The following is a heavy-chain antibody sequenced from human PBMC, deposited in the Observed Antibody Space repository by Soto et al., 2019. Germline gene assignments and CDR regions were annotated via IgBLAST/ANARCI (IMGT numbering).Heavy chain of an antibody. Sequence: QVQLVESGGGVVQPGRSLSLSCAASGFTFSSYGMHWVRQAPGKGLEWVAIISYDGSNTYYADSVKGRFTISRDNSKNTLYLQMNSLRAEDTSVYYCAKEGGLSGSYYISSSYYFDYWGQGTLVTVSS. CDR1: GFTFSSYG. J-gene: IGHJ4*02. CDR3: AKEGGLSGSYYISSSYYFDY. CDR2: ISYDGSNT. V-gene: IGHV3-30*18. D-gene: IGHD1-26*01.